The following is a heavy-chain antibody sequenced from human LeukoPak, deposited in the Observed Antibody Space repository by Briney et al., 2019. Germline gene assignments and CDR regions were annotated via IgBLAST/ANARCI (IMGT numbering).Heavy chain of an antibody. D-gene: IGHD3-22*01. V-gene: IGHV1-58*02. CDR1: GFTFTSSA. J-gene: IGHJ1*01. Sequence: SVKVSCKASGFTFTSSAMQWVRQARGQRLEWIGWIVVGSGNTNYVQKFQERVTITRDMSTSTAYMELSSLRSEDTAVYYCARDFHDSSGPPRNFQHWGQGTLVTVSS. CDR2: IVVGSGNT. CDR3: ARDFHDSSGPPRNFQH.